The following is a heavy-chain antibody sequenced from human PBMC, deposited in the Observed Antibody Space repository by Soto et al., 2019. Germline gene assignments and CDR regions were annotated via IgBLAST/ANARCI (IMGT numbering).Heavy chain of an antibody. Sequence: GGSLRLSCAASGFTFSRYSMNWVRQAPGKGLEWVSYISCSSSTIYYADSVKGRFTISRDNAKNSLYLQMNSLRAEDTAVYYCARAPYYYDSSGYWAYWGQGTLVTVSS. J-gene: IGHJ4*02. V-gene: IGHV3-48*04. CDR1: GFTFSRYS. CDR3: ARAPYYYDSSGYWAY. CDR2: ISCSSSTI. D-gene: IGHD3-22*01.